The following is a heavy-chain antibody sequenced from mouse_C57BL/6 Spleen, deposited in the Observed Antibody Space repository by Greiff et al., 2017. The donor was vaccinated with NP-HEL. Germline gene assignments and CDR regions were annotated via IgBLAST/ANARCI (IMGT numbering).Heavy chain of an antibody. J-gene: IGHJ1*03. CDR1: GYTFTSYW. D-gene: IGHD2-1*01. CDR3: ARVYYGNYVGYFDV. V-gene: IGHV1-64*01. CDR2: IHPNSGST. Sequence: VQLQQPGAELVKPGASVKLSCKASGYTFTSYWMHWVKQRPGQGLEWIGMIHPNSGSTNYNEKFKSKATLTVDKSSSTAYMQLSSLTSEDSAVYYCARVYYGNYVGYFDVWGTGTTVTVSS.